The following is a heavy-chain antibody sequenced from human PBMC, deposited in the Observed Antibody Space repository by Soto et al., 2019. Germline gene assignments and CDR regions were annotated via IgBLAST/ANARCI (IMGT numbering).Heavy chain of an antibody. D-gene: IGHD5-12*01. V-gene: IGHV4-4*07. J-gene: IGHJ4*02. Sequence: QVQLQESGPGLVKPSETLSLTCTVSGTSISIYSWSWIRQPAGKDLEWVGRIYTDGSTNYHPSLKSRVIMSVDTSKNQFSLMLSSVTAADTAVYYCAREARGGYSGIFDYWGRGALVTVSS. CDR3: AREARGGYSGIFDY. CDR2: IYTDGST. CDR1: GTSISIYS.